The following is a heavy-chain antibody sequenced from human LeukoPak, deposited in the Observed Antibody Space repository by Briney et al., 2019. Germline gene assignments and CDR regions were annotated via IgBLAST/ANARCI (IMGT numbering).Heavy chain of an antibody. J-gene: IGHJ4*02. CDR2: ISSSSSYI. Sequence: PGGSLRLSCAASGFTFSSYSMNWVRQAPGKGLEWVSSISSSSSYICYADSVKGRFTISRDNAKNSLYLQMNSLRAEDTAVYYCAREMRTGGPFDYWGQGTLVTVSS. CDR3: AREMRTGGPFDY. CDR1: GFTFSSYS. D-gene: IGHD3-10*01. V-gene: IGHV3-21*01.